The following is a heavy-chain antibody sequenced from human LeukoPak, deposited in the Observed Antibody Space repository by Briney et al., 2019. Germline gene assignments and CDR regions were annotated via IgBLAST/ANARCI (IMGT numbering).Heavy chain of an antibody. Sequence: SETLSLTCAVYGGSFSGYYWSWIRQPPGEGLEWIGEINHSGSTNYNPSLKSRVTISVDASKNQFSLKLSSVTAADTAVYYCARGDSSSSLGYWGQGTLVTVSS. CDR2: INHSGST. CDR1: GGSFSGYY. J-gene: IGHJ4*02. D-gene: IGHD6-6*01. V-gene: IGHV4-34*01. CDR3: ARGDSSSSLGY.